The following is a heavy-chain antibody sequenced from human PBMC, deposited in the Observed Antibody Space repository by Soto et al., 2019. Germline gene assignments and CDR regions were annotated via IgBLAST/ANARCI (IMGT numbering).Heavy chain of an antibody. V-gene: IGHV3-30*14. Sequence: PGGSLRLSCAASGFTYSTYTMHWVRQAPGKGLEWVAVISYDGNNKFYAESVKGRFTISRDNSKNTLYLQMNSLRAEDTAVYYCARDRIPTGMDVWGQGTTVTVSS. CDR1: GFTYSTYT. CDR2: ISYDGNNK. J-gene: IGHJ6*02. CDR3: ARDRIPTGMDV.